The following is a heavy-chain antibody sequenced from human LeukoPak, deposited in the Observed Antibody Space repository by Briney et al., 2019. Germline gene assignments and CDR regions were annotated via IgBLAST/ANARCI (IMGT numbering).Heavy chain of an antibody. CDR3: ARSLSPDSSGYSRAFDY. D-gene: IGHD3-22*01. V-gene: IGHV4-61*02. J-gene: IGHJ4*02. CDR2: IYTSGST. Sequence: SQTLSLTCTVSGGSISSGSYYWSWIRQPAGKGLEWIGRIYTSGSTNYNPSLKSRVTISVDTSKNQFSLKLGSVTAADTAVHYCARSLSPDSSGYSRAFDYWGQGTLVTVSS. CDR1: GGSISSGSYY.